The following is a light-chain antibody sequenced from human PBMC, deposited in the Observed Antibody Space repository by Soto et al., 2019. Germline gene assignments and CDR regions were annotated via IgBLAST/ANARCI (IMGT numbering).Light chain of an antibody. Sequence: SYELTQPPSVSVAPGKTARITCWGNNIGTKSVHWYQQKLGQAPVVVIYYDSDRPSGIPERFSGSNSGNTATLTISRVEAGDEADYYCQVWDSSRDHPVFGGGTKVTVL. J-gene: IGLJ3*02. CDR3: QVWDSSRDHPV. CDR1: NIGTKS. CDR2: YDS. V-gene: IGLV3-21*04.